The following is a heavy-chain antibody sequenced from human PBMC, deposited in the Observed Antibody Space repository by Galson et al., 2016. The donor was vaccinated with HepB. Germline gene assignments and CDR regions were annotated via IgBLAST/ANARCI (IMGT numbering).Heavy chain of an antibody. CDR2: IRARPYGEAT. D-gene: IGHD5-18*01. V-gene: IGHV3-49*04. J-gene: IGHJ6*02. Sequence: SLRLSCAASGFMFGDYAIKWVRQAPGKGLERVAFIRARPYGEATEYAASVRGRFTLSRDDSKSVAYLQMNSLRIEDTAVYYCTRMYDTAMLSCDLAYYGLDVWGQGTKVTVSS. CDR3: TRMYDTAMLSCDLAYYGLDV. CDR1: GFMFGDYA.